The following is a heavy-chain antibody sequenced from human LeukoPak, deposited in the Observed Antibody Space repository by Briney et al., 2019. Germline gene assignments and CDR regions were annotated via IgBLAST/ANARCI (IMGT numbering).Heavy chain of an antibody. CDR3: AKDARLIHLWSIVYYYYYVDV. CDR2: ISGDGDRT. Sequence: GGSLRLSCAASGFTFDGHAMHWVRQAPGKGLEWVSVISGDGDRTYYADSVKGRFTVSRDNSKNSLYLQLNSLRSEDTALYYCAKDARLIHLWSIVYYYYYVDVWGKGTAVTVSS. D-gene: IGHD5-18*01. V-gene: IGHV3-43*02. J-gene: IGHJ6*03. CDR1: GFTFDGHA.